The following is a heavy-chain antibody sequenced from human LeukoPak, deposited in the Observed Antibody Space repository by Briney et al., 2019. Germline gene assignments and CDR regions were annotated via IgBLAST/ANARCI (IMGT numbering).Heavy chain of an antibody. V-gene: IGHV5-51*01. CDR3: ARQPGAGWFDR. CDR2: INPGDSDT. Sequence: GGALQISCQASGYHFTSSWIGWARQMPGKGLEWMAIINPGDSDTRYSASFQGQVTISADKSISTVYLQWGSLKASDTAMYYCARQPGAGWFDRWGQGTLVTVSS. D-gene: IGHD3-10*01. J-gene: IGHJ5*02. CDR1: GYHFTSSW.